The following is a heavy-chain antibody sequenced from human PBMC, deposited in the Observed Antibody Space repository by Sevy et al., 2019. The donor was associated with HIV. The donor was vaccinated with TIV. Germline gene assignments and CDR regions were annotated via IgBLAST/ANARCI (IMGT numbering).Heavy chain of an antibody. Sequence: GGSLRLSCAASGFTVSSNYMSWVRQAPGKGLEWVSVIYSGGSTYYADSVKGRFTISRDNSKNTLYLQRNSLRAEDTAVYYCATTPVGTTATGYFDYWGQGTLVTVSS. CDR1: GFTVSSNY. J-gene: IGHJ4*02. V-gene: IGHV3-53*01. D-gene: IGHD4-17*01. CDR3: ATTPVGTTATGYFDY. CDR2: IYSGGST.